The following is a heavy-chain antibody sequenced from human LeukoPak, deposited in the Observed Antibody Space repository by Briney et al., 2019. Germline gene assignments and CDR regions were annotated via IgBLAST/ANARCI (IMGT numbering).Heavy chain of an antibody. D-gene: IGHD6-19*01. CDR1: GFTVSSNS. CDR2: IYSDNT. J-gene: IGHJ4*02. V-gene: IGHV3-53*01. Sequence: GGSLRLSCTVSGFTVSSNSMSWVRQAPGKGLEWVSFIYSDNTHYSDSVKGRFTISRDNSKNTLYLQMNSLRAEDTAVYYCARQQWLDGAYYFDYWVQGTLVTVSS. CDR3: ARQQWLDGAYYFDY.